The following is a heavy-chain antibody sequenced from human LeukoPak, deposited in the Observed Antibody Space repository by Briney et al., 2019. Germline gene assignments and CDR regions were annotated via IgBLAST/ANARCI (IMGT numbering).Heavy chain of an antibody. D-gene: IGHD5-24*01. CDR1: GGTFSSYA. J-gene: IGHJ4*02. CDR3: ARREIGDGYNYYFDY. V-gene: IGHV1-69*05. CDR2: IIPIFGTA. Sequence: SVKASCKASGGTFSSYAISWVRQAPGQGLEWMGRIIPIFGTANYVQKFQGRVTITTDESTSTAYMELSSLRSEDTAVYYCARREIGDGYNYYFDYWGQGTLVTVSS.